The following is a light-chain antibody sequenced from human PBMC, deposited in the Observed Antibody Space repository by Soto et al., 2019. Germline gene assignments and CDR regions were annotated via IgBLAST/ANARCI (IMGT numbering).Light chain of an antibody. Sequence: DIQTTHSPSTLSASVGDRVTITFRARQGINTYLAWYQQKPGKAPKLLIHKASNLESGVPSRFSGSGSGTEFTLTISSLQPDDFATYYCHQYSSYWTFGQGTKVDIK. CDR2: KAS. CDR1: QGINTY. CDR3: HQYSSYWT. J-gene: IGKJ1*01. V-gene: IGKV1-5*03.